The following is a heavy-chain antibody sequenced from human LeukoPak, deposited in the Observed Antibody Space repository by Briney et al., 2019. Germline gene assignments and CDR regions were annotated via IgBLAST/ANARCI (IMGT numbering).Heavy chain of an antibody. J-gene: IGHJ4*02. D-gene: IGHD5-24*01. CDR1: GIIVSNNY. V-gene: IGHV3-53*01. CDR2: IYSGGTI. CDR3: ARRVNYYFDY. Sequence: GGSPRLSCAASGIIVSNNYMIWVRQAPGKGLEWVSFIYSGGTIYYTDSVKGRFTISRDNSKNTLYLQMNSLRAEDTAVYYCARRVNYYFDYWGQGTLVTVSS.